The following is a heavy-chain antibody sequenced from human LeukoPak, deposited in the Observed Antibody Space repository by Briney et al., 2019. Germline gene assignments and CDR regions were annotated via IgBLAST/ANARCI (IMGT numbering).Heavy chain of an antibody. V-gene: IGHV3-21*01. CDR3: ARDVSSSWSNSLDY. Sequence: GGSLRLSCAASGFTFSSYSMNWVRQAPGKGLEWVSSISSSSSYIYYADSVKGRFTISRDNAKNSLYLQMNSLRAEDTAVYYCARDVSSSWSNSLDYWGQRTLVTVSS. CDR2: ISSSSSYI. CDR1: GFTFSSYS. J-gene: IGHJ4*02. D-gene: IGHD6-13*01.